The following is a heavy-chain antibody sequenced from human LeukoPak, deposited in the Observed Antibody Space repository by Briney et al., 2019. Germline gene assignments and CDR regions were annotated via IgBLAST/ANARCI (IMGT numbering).Heavy chain of an antibody. CDR3: ARQGYGDFTLGADY. CDR1: GYTFTSYY. V-gene: IGHV1-2*02. CDR2: IHPNSGGT. Sequence: ASVKVSCKASGYTFTSYYIHWVRKAPGHGLEWMGYIHPNSGGTSYAQKFQGRVTMTRDISISTAYMGLSSLGSDDAAFYYCARQGYGDFTLGADYWGQGTLVTVSS. J-gene: IGHJ4*02. D-gene: IGHD4-17*01.